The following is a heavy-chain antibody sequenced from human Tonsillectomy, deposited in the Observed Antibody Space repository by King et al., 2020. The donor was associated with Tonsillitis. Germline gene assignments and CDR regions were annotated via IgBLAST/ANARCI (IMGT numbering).Heavy chain of an antibody. Sequence: QLQLQESGPGLVKPSETLSLTCAVSGGSISSSPYYWGWIRQPPGKGLEWIGSFYYSGNTYYNPSLNSRVTISVDTSKNQFSLRLTSVTAADTAVYYCARDYGLNWGQGTLVTVSS. CDR1: GGSISSSPYY. V-gene: IGHV4-39*01. J-gene: IGHJ4*02. CDR3: ARDYGLN. CDR2: FYYSGNT. D-gene: IGHD4-17*01.